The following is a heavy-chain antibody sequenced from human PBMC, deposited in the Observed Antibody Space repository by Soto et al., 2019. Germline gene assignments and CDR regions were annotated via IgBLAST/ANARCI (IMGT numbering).Heavy chain of an antibody. CDR2: IYYSGST. D-gene: IGHD6-13*01. CDR1: GYSISSSNW. Sequence: SETLSLTCAVSGYSISSSNWWGWIRQPPGKGLEWIGYIYYSGSTNYNPSLKSRVTISVDTSKNQFSLKLSSVTAADTAVYYCARGSSSWYYYYGMDVWGQGTTVTVSS. CDR3: ARGSSSWYYYYGMDV. V-gene: IGHV4-28*03. J-gene: IGHJ6*02.